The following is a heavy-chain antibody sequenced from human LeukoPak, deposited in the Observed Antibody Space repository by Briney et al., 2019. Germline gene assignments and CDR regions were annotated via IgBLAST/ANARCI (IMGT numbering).Heavy chain of an antibody. CDR2: INSDGSST. CDR1: GFTFSSYW. J-gene: IGHJ5*02. Sequence: PGGSLRLSCTASGFTFSSYWMHWVRQAPGKGLVWVSRINSDGSSTSYADSVKGRFTISRDNAKNTLYLQMNSLRAEDTAVYYCARELGSGWYDWFDPWGQGTLVTVSS. V-gene: IGHV3-74*01. CDR3: ARELGSGWYDWFDP. D-gene: IGHD6-19*01.